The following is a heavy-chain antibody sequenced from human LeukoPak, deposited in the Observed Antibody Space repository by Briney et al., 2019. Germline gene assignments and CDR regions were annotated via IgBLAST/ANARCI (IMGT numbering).Heavy chain of an antibody. J-gene: IGHJ4*02. D-gene: IGHD5-18*01. CDR1: GGSISSSSYY. CDR3: AAVDTDYYFDY. CDR2: IYHSGST. V-gene: IGHV4-39*07. Sequence: SETLSLTCTVSGGSISSSSYYWGWIRQPPGKGLEWIGSIYHSGSTYYNPSLKSRVTISVDTSKNQFSLKLSSVTAADTAVYYCAAVDTDYYFDYWGQGTLVTVSS.